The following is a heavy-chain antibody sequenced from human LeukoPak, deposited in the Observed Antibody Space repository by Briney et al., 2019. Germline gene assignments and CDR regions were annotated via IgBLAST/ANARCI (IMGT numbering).Heavy chain of an antibody. CDR1: GFTVSTNY. D-gene: IGHD2-15*01. V-gene: IGHV3-53*01. CDR2: VYYGGSA. CDR3: ASPGYCSGSICYSGYFQH. J-gene: IGHJ1*01. Sequence: GGSLRLSCAASGFTVSTNYMNWVRQAPGKGLEWVSVVYYGGSAYYADSVKGRFTISRDNSKNTLYLQMNSLRAEDTAVYYCASPGYCSGSICYSGYFQHWGQGTLVTVSS.